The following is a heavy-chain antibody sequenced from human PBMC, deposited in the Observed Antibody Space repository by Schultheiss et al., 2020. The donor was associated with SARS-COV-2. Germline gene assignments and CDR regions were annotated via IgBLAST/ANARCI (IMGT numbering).Heavy chain of an antibody. CDR3: AKDTERTSFDY. J-gene: IGHJ4*02. CDR1: GFTFSSYW. V-gene: IGHV4-34*01. CDR2: INHSGST. D-gene: IGHD2-2*01. Sequence: ESLKISCAASGFTFSSYWMSWVRQAPGKGLEWIGEINHSGSTNYNPSLKSRVTISVDTSKNQFSLKLSSVTAADTAVYYCAKDTERTSFDYWGQGTLVTVSS.